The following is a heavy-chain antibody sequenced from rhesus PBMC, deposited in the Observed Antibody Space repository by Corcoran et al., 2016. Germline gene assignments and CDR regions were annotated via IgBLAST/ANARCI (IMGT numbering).Heavy chain of an antibody. Sequence: QVQLQESGPGLVKPSATLSLTCAVSGGSISSSYYYWNWIRQAPGKGLGWIGYISYSGNTSSNPAPQDRITISRDTAKNQFSLKLSSVTAAETAVYYCARTPGKVTVDGLDSWGQRVVVTVSS. D-gene: IGHD5-24*01. V-gene: IGHV4-122*02. CDR2: ISYSGNT. CDR3: ARTPGKVTVDGLDS. CDR1: GGSISSSYYY. J-gene: IGHJ6*01.